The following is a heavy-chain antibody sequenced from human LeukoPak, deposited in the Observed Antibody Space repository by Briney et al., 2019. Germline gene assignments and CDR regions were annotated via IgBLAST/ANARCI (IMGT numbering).Heavy chain of an antibody. CDR1: GFTFSDYH. CDR3: ARRGSSGYFFDS. V-gene: IGHV3-11*04. J-gene: IGHJ4*02. D-gene: IGHD3-22*01. Sequence: TGGSLRLSCAASGFTFSDYHMSWIRQAPGKGLEWVSYISSSGSTIYYADSVKGRFTISRDNAKNSLYLQMNSLRAEDTAVYYCARRGSSGYFFDSWGQGTLVTVSS. CDR2: ISSSGSTI.